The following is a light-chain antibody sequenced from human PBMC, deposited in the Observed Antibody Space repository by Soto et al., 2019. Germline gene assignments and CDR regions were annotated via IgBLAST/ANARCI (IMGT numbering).Light chain of an antibody. Sequence: DIQMTQSPSTLSASVGDRVTITCRASQSLNSLLAWYQQKPGRAPKLLIYDASTLESGVPSRFSGSGSGTEFTLTISSLQTDDFATYYCLQDYNYLFTFGPGTKVDIK. CDR3: LQDYNYLFT. V-gene: IGKV1-5*01. CDR2: DAS. CDR1: QSLNSL. J-gene: IGKJ3*01.